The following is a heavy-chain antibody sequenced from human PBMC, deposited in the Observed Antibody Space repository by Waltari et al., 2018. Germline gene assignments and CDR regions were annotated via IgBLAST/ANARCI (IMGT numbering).Heavy chain of an antibody. Sequence: QLQLQESGPGLVKPSETLSLTCTVSGGSISSSSYYWGWIRQPPGKGLEWIGSIYYSGSTYYNPSLKSRVTISVDTAKNQFALKLSSVTAADTAVYYCARELSPPFYYYYMDVWGKGTTVTISS. J-gene: IGHJ6*03. CDR1: GGSISSSSYY. CDR3: ARELSPPFYYYYMDV. CDR2: IYYSGST. V-gene: IGHV4-39*07.